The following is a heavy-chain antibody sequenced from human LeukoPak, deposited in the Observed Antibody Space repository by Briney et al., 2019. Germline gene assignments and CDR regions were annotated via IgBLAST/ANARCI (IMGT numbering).Heavy chain of an antibody. V-gene: IGHV4-39*01. CDR2: IYYSGST. J-gene: IGHJ4*02. Sequence: SEALSLTCTVSGGSISSSSYYWGWIRQPPGKGLEWIGSIYYSGSTYYSRSLKSRVTISVDTSKNQFSLKLSSVTAADTAVYYCVTYCSGGSCYPDANYWGQGTLVTVSS. D-gene: IGHD2-15*01. CDR1: GGSISSSSYY. CDR3: VTYCSGGSCYPDANY.